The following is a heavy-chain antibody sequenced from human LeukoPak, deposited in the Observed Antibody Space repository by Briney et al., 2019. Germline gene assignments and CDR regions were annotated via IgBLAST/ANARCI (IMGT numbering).Heavy chain of an antibody. J-gene: IGHJ4*02. D-gene: IGHD5-18*01. CDR2: FDPEDGET. CDR3: ARGTYSKGGGYSYGYEFDY. CDR1: GYTLTGLS. V-gene: IGHV1-24*01. Sequence: ASVKVSCKFSGYTLTGLSMHWVRQAPGKGLEWMGGFDPEDGETIYAQKFQGRVTMTEDTSTDTAYMELSRLRSDDTAVYYCARGTYSKGGGYSYGYEFDYWGQGTLVTVSS.